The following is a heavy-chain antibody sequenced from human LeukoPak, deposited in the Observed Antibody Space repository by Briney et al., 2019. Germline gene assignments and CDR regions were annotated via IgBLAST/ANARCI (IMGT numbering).Heavy chain of an antibody. Sequence: GGSLRLSCAASGFTFSSYEMNWVRQAPGKGLEWVSYISSSGSTIYYADSVKGRFTISRDNAKNSLYLQMNSLRAEDTAVYYCARLPHSSGGDYWGQGTLVTVS. J-gene: IGHJ4*02. V-gene: IGHV3-48*03. CDR2: ISSSGSTI. CDR3: ARLPHSSGGDY. D-gene: IGHD5-18*01. CDR1: GFTFSSYE.